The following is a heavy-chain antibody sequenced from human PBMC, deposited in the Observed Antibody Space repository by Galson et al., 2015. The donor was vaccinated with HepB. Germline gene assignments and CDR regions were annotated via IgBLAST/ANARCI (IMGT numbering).Heavy chain of an antibody. V-gene: IGHV1-69*13. Sequence: SVKVSCKASEDTFISYAISWVRQVPGQGFEYVGGIVPIFGSANYDQKFKGRVTFTADDSTKTAYMEVNSLRSDDTAVYYCARAMTTVTTYAYDLWGQGTMVTVSS. J-gene: IGHJ3*01. CDR2: IVPIFGSA. CDR3: ARAMTTVTTYAYDL. CDR1: EDTFISYA. D-gene: IGHD4-17*01.